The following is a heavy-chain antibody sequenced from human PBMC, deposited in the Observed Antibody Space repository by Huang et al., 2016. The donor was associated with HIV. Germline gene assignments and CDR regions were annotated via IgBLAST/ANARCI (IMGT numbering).Heavy chain of an antibody. CDR2: SSSSSNSK. CDR3: ARESCSGGTCYLFDF. D-gene: IGHD2-15*01. J-gene: IGHJ4*02. V-gene: IGHV3-48*04. Sequence: EVQLVESGGGLVQPGTSLRLSCAASGFTFGDFNMNWVRQAPGKGLEWISYSSSSSNSKLYADSGKGRFTISRDNARNSLYLQLKSLRVEDTAVYYCARESCSGGTCYLFDFWGQGVLVTVSS. CDR1: GFTFGDFN.